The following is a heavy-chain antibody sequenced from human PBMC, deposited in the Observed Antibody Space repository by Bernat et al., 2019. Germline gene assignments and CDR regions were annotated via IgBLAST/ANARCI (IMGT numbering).Heavy chain of an antibody. CDR1: GFTFSSYG. CDR3: ARHINSLIEGYFDL. V-gene: IGHV3-33*01. Sequence: QVQLVESGGGVVQPGRSLRLSCAASGFTFSSYGMHWVRQAPGKGLEWVAVIHHDASNKYYSDFVKGRFTISRDDSKNTLYLQMNSLRPEDTAVYSCARHINSLIEGYFDLWGPGTLVTVSS. D-gene: IGHD2/OR15-2a*01. CDR2: IHHDASNK. J-gene: IGHJ2*01.